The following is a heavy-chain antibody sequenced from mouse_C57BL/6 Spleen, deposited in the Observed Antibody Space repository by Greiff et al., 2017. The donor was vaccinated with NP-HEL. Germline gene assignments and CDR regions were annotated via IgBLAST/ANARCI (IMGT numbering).Heavy chain of an antibody. CDR3: ARSDYSNWYFDV. D-gene: IGHD2-5*01. CDR1: GYTFTSYW. Sequence: VQLQQSGAELVMPGASVKLSCKASGYTFTSYWMHWVKQRPGQGLEWIGEIDPSDSYTNYNQKFKGKSTLTVDKSSSTAYMQLSSLTSEDSAVYYCARSDYSNWYFDVWGTGTTVTVSS. V-gene: IGHV1-69*01. J-gene: IGHJ1*03. CDR2: IDPSDSYT.